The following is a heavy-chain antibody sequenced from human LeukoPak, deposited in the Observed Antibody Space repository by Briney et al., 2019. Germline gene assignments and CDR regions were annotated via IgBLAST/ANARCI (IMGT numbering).Heavy chain of an antibody. CDR2: IIPIFGTA. CDR3: ASVSIVGANNFDY. J-gene: IGHJ4*02. D-gene: IGHD1-26*01. Sequence: SVKVSCKASGGTFSSYAISWVRQAPGQGLEWMGGIIPIFGTANYAQKFQGRVTITADESTSTAYMELSSLRSEDTAVYYCASVSIVGANNFDYWGQGTLVTVSS. V-gene: IGHV1-69*13. CDR1: GGTFSSYA.